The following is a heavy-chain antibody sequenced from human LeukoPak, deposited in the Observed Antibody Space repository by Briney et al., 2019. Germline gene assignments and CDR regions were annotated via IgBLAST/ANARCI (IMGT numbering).Heavy chain of an antibody. CDR3: VRGVWYGELPPDY. V-gene: IGHV4-59*08. CDR1: GGSISSYY. D-gene: IGHD3-10*01. CDR2: IYYSGST. J-gene: IGHJ4*02. Sequence: SETLSLTCTVSGGSISSYYWSWIRQPPGKGLEWIGYIYYSGSTNYNPSLKSRVTISVDTSKNQFSLRLNSVTAADTAVYYCVRGVWYGELPPDYWGQGTLVTVSS.